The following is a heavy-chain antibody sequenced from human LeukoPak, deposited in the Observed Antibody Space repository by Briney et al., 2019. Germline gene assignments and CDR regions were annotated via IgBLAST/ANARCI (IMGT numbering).Heavy chain of an antibody. V-gene: IGHV1-2*02. Sequence: ASVKVFCKASGYTFTGYYIHWVRQAPGQGLEWMGWINPHSGGTNYAQKFQGRVTMTRDTSISTAYMELSRLRSDDTAVYYCARVRTAMAYDYWGQGTLVTVSS. D-gene: IGHD5-18*01. CDR3: ARVRTAMAYDY. CDR1: GYTFTGYY. CDR2: INPHSGGT. J-gene: IGHJ4*02.